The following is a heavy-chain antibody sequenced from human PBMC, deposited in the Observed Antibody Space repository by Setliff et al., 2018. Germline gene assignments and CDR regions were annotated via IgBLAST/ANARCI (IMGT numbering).Heavy chain of an antibody. CDR3: ARPREGYKSFQY. Sequence: ESLKISCKTSGYIFNNYWIVWVRQLPGKGLECMGIIYPGDSDIRYSPSFEGQVTISADKSISTAYLHWSSLEASDTAMYYCARPREGYKSFQYWGQGTQVTVS. J-gene: IGHJ4*02. D-gene: IGHD5-12*01. V-gene: IGHV5-51*01. CDR1: GYIFNNYW. CDR2: IYPGDSDI.